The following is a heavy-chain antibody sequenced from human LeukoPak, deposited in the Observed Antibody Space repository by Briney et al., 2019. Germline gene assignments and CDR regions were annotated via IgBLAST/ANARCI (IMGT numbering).Heavy chain of an antibody. V-gene: IGHV3-23*01. Sequence: GGSLRLSCATSGFPFSHFSMSWVRQAPGKGLEWISTTDSGATSTYYAESEKGRFTISRDNSKNTLYLQMSSLRVEDTAVYYCAKQSYARSLGEGGPGTLVSVSS. D-gene: IGHD2-8*01. CDR2: TDSGATST. J-gene: IGHJ4*02. CDR1: GFPFSHFS. CDR3: AKQSYARSLGE.